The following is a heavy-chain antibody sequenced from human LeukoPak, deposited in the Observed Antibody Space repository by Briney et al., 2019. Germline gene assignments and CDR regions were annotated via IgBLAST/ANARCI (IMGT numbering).Heavy chain of an antibody. D-gene: IGHD3-22*01. Sequence: EGSLRLSCAASGFTFSSYSMNWVRQAPGKGLEWVSSISSSSSYIYYADSVKGRFSISRDNAKNSLYLQMNSLRAEDTAVYYCARDWGHSSGYLDAFDIWGQGTMVTVSS. V-gene: IGHV3-21*01. J-gene: IGHJ3*02. CDR2: ISSSSSYI. CDR3: ARDWGHSSGYLDAFDI. CDR1: GFTFSSYS.